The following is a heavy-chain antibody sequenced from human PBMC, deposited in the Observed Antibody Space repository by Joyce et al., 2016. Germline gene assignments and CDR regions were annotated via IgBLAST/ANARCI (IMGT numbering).Heavy chain of an antibody. CDR2: IWYDGSNK. V-gene: IGHV3-33*01. J-gene: IGHJ6*02. D-gene: IGHD3-3*01. Sequence: QVQLVESGGGVVQPGRSLRLSCAASGFTFSNYGMHWVRQAPGKGLELVAVIWYDGSNKYYVDSVKGRFTISRDNSKNTLYLQMNSLRAEDTAVYYCARDSHGYNFWSTYYPYYGMDVWGQGTTVTVSS. CDR3: ARDSHGYNFWSTYYPYYGMDV. CDR1: GFTFSNYG.